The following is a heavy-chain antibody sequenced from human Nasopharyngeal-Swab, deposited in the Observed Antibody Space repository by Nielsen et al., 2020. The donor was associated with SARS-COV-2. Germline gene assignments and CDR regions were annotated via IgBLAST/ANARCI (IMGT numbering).Heavy chain of an antibody. Sequence: WVRQAPRQRLVWMGWVNAGNGNTKYSQKFQGRVTITRDTSASTAYMELSSVRSEDTAVYYCAGGGSGSYLSIYWGQGTLVTVSS. V-gene: IGHV1-3*01. CDR3: AGGGSGSYLSIY. CDR2: VNAGNGNT. D-gene: IGHD1-26*01. J-gene: IGHJ4*02.